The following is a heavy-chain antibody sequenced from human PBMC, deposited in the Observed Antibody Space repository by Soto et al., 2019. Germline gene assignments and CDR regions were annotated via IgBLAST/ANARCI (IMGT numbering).Heavy chain of an antibody. Sequence: GGSHRLSCAASGFAFNNYGMHWVRQAPGKGLEWVALIWHDGSNKGYADSVKGRFTISRDNSKNTLSLQMNSLRVEDSAVYYCVPRKGDPFTWGPGTLVTVSS. CDR2: IWHDGSNK. V-gene: IGHV3-33*03. CDR3: VPRKGDPFT. J-gene: IGHJ4*02. CDR1: GFAFNNYG. D-gene: IGHD3-16*01.